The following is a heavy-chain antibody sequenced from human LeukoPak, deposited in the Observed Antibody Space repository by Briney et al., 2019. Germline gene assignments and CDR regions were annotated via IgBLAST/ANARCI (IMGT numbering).Heavy chain of an antibody. D-gene: IGHD3-16*02. CDR1: GGSISSYY. J-gene: IGHJ4*02. CDR2: IYYSGST. CDR3: AGDYIWGSYRGPSLDY. Sequence: SETLSLTCTVSGGSISSYYWSWIRQPPGKGLEWIGYIYYSGSTNYNPSLKSRVTISVDTSKNQFSLKLSSVTAADTAVYYCAGDYIWGSYRGPSLDYWGQGTLVTVSS. V-gene: IGHV4-59*12.